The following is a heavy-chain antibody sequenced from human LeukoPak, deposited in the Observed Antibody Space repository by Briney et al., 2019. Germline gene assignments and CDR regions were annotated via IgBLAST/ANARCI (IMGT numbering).Heavy chain of an antibody. CDR1: GFTFDDYA. CDR3: AKSATVGIKAPFDC. D-gene: IGHD1-26*01. Sequence: GGSLRLSCAASGFTFDDYAMHWVRQAPGKGLEWVSGISWNSGSIGYADSVKGRFTVSRDNAKNSLHLQMNSLRAEDTAVYYCAKSATVGIKAPFDCWGQGALVTVSS. J-gene: IGHJ4*02. CDR2: ISWNSGSI. V-gene: IGHV3-9*01.